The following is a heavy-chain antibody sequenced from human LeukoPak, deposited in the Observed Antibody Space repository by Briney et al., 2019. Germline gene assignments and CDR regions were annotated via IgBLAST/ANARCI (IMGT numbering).Heavy chain of an antibody. J-gene: IGHJ4*02. CDR2: IYHSGST. CDR1: GGSFSGYS. Sequence: PSETLSLTCAVYGGSFSGYSWSWIRQPPGKGLEWIGYIYHSGSTYYNPSLKSRVTISVDRSKNQFSLKLSSVTAADTAVYYCARAVAYCGGDCYSLGYYFDYWGQGTLVTVSS. D-gene: IGHD2-21*02. CDR3: ARAVAYCGGDCYSLGYYFDY. V-gene: IGHV4-30-2*01.